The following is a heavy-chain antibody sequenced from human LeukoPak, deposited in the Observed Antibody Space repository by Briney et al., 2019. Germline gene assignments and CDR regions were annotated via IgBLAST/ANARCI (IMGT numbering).Heavy chain of an antibody. J-gene: IGHJ4*02. Sequence: GGSLRLSCAASGFTFSTYWMTWVRQAPGKGLECVANIKQDGSDKYYVDSVKGRFTISRDNAKNSLYLQMNSLRAEDTAVYYCARFRYSSSAFDYWGQGTLVTVSS. D-gene: IGHD6-6*01. CDR3: ARFRYSSSAFDY. V-gene: IGHV3-7*01. CDR1: GFTFSTYW. CDR2: IKQDGSDK.